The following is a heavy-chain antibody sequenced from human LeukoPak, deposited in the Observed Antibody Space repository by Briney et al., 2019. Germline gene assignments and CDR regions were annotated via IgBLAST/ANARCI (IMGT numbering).Heavy chain of an antibody. Sequence: SETLSLTCTVSGGSITNYYCTWIRQPPGKGLEWIGFFYDSGSTRYNPSLKSRDTISVDTSRNQFSLNLSSVAAADTAVYYCARANYGGNSEYWGQGTLVTVSS. V-gene: IGHV4-59*01. CDR2: FYDSGST. CDR3: ARANYGGNSEY. CDR1: GGSITNYY. J-gene: IGHJ4*02. D-gene: IGHD4-23*01.